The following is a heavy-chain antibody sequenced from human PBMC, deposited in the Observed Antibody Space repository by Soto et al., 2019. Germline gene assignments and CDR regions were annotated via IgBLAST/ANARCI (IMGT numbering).Heavy chain of an antibody. J-gene: IGHJ6*02. D-gene: IGHD2-2*01. CDR3: AILLGYCSSTSCSADYGMDV. CDR2: INPNSGGT. V-gene: IGHV1-2*04. Sequence: ASVKVSCKASGYTFTGYYMHWVLQAPGQGLEWMGWINPNSGGTNYAQKFQGWVTMTRDTSISTAYMELSRLRSDDTAVYYCAILLGYCSSTSCSADYGMDVWGQGTTVTVSS. CDR1: GYTFTGYY.